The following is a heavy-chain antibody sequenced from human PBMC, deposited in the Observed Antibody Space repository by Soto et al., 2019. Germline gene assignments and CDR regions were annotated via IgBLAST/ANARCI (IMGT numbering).Heavy chain of an antibody. CDR3: ARDHQSIAAAGTPDSFDI. D-gene: IGHD6-13*01. CDR1: GGTFSSYA. V-gene: IGHV1-69*13. Sequence: SVKVSCKASGGTFSSYAISWVRQAPGQGLEWMGGIIPIFGTANYAQKFQGRVTITADESTSTAYMELSSLRSEDTAVYYCARDHQSIAAAGTPDSFDIWGQGTMVTVSS. J-gene: IGHJ3*02. CDR2: IIPIFGTA.